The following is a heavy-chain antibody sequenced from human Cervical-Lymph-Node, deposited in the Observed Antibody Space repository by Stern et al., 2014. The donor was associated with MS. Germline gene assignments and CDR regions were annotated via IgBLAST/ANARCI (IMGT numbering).Heavy chain of an antibody. CDR2: ISSDGGDQ. D-gene: IGHD1-14*01. CDR3: AKVVPPAEDY. J-gene: IGHJ4*02. Sequence: QVQLVQSGGDVVQPGRSLRLSCVASGFSFNFYGMHWVRQPPGKGLEWVALISSDGGDQYYADSVKGRFIISRDNSKKTLYLQMNSLTPGDTAVYYCAKVVPPAEDYWGQGTLVTVSS. V-gene: IGHV3-30*18. CDR1: GFSFNFYG.